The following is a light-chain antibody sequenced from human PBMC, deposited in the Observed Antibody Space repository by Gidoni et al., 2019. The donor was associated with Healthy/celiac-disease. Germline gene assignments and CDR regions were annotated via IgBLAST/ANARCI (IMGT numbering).Light chain of an antibody. V-gene: IGLV3-21*04. CDR3: QVWDSSSDPL. CDR1: NIGSKS. J-gene: IGLJ2*01. Sequence: SSVLTQPPSVSVAPGKTARITCGGNNIGSKSVHWYQQKPGQAPVLVIYYDSDRPSGIPERFSGSNSGNTATLTISRVEAGDEADYYCQVWDSSSDPLFGGGTKLTVL. CDR2: YDS.